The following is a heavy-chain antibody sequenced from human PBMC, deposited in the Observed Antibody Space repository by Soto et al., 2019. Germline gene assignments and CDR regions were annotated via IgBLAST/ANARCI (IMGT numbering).Heavy chain of an antibody. D-gene: IGHD3-3*01. V-gene: IGHV1-69*13. Sequence: GASVKVSCKASGGTFSSYAISWVRQAPGQGLEWMGGIIPIFGTANYAQKFQGRVTITADESTSTAYMELSSLRSEDTAVYYCAVDLRGNNWFDPWGQGTLVTVSS. CDR1: GGTFSSYA. CDR2: IIPIFGTA. CDR3: AVDLRGNNWFDP. J-gene: IGHJ5*02.